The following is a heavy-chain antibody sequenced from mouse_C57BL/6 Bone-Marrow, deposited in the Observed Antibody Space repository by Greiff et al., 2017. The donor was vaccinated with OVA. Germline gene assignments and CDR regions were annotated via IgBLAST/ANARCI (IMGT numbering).Heavy chain of an antibody. CDR2: IYPGDGDT. V-gene: IGHV1-80*01. D-gene: IGHD3-2*02. J-gene: IGHJ3*01. CDR3: ARSRQLMLPWCAY. CDR1: GYAFSSYW. Sequence: VKLQESGAELVKPGASVKISCKASGYAFSSYWMNWVKQRPGKGLEWIGQIYPGDGDTNYNGKFKGKATLTADKSSSPAYMQLSDLTSEDSAVYFCARSRQLMLPWCAYWGQGTLCTVSA.